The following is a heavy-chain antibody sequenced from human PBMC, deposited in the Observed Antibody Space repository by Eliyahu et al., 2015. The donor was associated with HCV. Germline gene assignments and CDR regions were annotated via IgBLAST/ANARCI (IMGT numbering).Heavy chain of an antibody. D-gene: IGHD6-19*01. V-gene: IGHV4-59*01. J-gene: IGHJ5*02. CDR3: ASGGGGIAVAGTGGWFDP. CDR1: GGXIXTYX. CDR2: IHYSGST. Sequence: QVQLQESGPGLVKPSETLSLXCXVSGGXIXTYXWSWIRQPPGKGLXWIGXIHYSGSTNYNPSLXSRVTISVDTSKNQFSLNLTSVTAADTAVYXCASGGGGIAVAGTGGWFDPWGQGTLVTVSS.